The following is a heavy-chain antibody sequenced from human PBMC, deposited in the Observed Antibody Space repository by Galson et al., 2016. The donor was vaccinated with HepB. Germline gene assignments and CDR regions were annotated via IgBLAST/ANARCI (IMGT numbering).Heavy chain of an antibody. CDR2: INPNTGGT. V-gene: IGHV1-2*02. D-gene: IGHD6-19*01. Sequence: SVKVSCKAAESTVTAYYIHWVRQAPGQGLEWMGCINPNTGGTRSAQRFQGRVTMTRDSSISTAYMEVRGLRSDDTAVYFCAESNIRGWAPFDYWGQGTLVTVSS. CDR1: ESTVTAYY. J-gene: IGHJ4*02. CDR3: AESNIRGWAPFDY.